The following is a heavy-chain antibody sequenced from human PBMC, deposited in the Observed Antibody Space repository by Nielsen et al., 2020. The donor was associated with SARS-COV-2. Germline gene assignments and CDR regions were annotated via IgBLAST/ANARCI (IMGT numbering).Heavy chain of an antibody. CDR1: GYSFRNYW. CDR2: IYPGDSDT. J-gene: IGHJ4*02. V-gene: IGHV5-51*01. D-gene: IGHD4-23*01. CDR3: ARNTYGGATDY. Sequence: GESLKISCKGSGYSFRNYWIGWVRQMPGKGLEWMGIIYPGDSDTRYNPSFQGQVTISADKSISTVYLQWSGLKASDSAMYYCARNTYGGATDYWGQGTLVTVSS.